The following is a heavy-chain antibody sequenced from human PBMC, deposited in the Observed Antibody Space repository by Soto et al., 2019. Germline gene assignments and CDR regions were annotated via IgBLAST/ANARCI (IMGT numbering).Heavy chain of an antibody. V-gene: IGHV3-33*01. Sequence: QVQLVESGGGVVQPGRSLRLSCAASGFTFSNYGIHWVRQAPGKGLEWVAVIWYDGSKKYYADSVKGRFTISRDNSKNTLYLQMNSLRAEDTAVYYCARDRRSAIAAAPWFDYWGQGTLVTVSS. CDR3: ARDRRSAIAAAPWFDY. J-gene: IGHJ4*02. CDR2: IWYDGSKK. CDR1: GFTFSNYG. D-gene: IGHD6-13*01.